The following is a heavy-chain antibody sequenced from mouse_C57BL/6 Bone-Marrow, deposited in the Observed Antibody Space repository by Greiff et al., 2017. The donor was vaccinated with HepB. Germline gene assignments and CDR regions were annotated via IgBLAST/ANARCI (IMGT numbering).Heavy chain of an antibody. CDR3: ARDYYGSGDYAMDY. CDR2: ISDGGSYT. Sequence: EVKLVESGGGLVKPGGSLKLSCAAPGFTFSSYAMSWVRQTPEKRLEWVATISDGGSYTYYPDNVKGRFTISRDNAKNNLYLQMSHLKSEDTAMYYCARDYYGSGDYAMDYWGQGTSVTVSS. V-gene: IGHV5-4*01. CDR1: GFTFSSYA. D-gene: IGHD1-1*01. J-gene: IGHJ4*01.